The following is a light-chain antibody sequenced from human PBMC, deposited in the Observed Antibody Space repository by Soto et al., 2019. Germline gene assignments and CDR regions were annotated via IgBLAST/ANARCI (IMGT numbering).Light chain of an antibody. CDR1: QSVFTN. J-gene: IGKJ2*01. V-gene: IGKV3-15*01. Sequence: EIVMTQSPATLSVSPGERVTLSCRASQSVFTNLAWSQHKPGQAPRLLIYGASTRATGLPARFSGSGSGTEFTLTISSLQSEDFALYYCQQYNTWPYTFGQGTKLEIK. CDR2: GAS. CDR3: QQYNTWPYT.